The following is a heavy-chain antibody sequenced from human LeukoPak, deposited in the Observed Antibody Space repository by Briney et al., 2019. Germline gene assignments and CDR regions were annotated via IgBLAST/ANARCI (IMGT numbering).Heavy chain of an antibody. CDR1: GDSISSYH. Sequence: SETLSLTCTVSGDSISSYHWSWIRQPAGKGLEWIGRIYASGSTNYNPSLKSRVTMSLDTSKNQFSLNLSSVTAADTAVYYCARKALPGNWFDPWGQGTLVTVSS. V-gene: IGHV4-4*07. CDR3: ARKALPGNWFDP. CDR2: IYASGST. J-gene: IGHJ5*02.